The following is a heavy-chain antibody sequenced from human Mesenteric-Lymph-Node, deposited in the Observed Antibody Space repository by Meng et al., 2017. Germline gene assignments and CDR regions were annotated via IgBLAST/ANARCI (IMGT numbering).Heavy chain of an antibody. V-gene: IGHV3-20*04. J-gene: IGHJ2*01. Sequence: VESGRVVIGPGRSLRLSCAASLFTFDDYGMSWVRQAPGKGLEWVSGINWNGGSTGYADSVKGRFTISRDNAKNSLYLQMNSLRAEDTALYYCARAPPRWYFDLWGRGTLVTVSS. CDR2: INWNGGST. CDR3: ARAPPRWYFDL. CDR1: LFTFDDYG.